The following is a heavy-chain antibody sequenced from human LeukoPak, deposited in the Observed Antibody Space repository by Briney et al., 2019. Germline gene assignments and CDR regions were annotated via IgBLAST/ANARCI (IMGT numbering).Heavy chain of an antibody. CDR2: INHSGST. D-gene: IGHD1/OR15-1a*01. CDR1: GGSFSGYY. CDR3: ARTNNVFYYFDY. Sequence: SETLSLTCAVYGGSFSGYYWSWIRQPPGKGLEWIGEINHSGSTNYNPSLKSRVTISVDTSKNQFSLKLSSVTAADTAVYYCARTNNVFYYFDYWGQGIRVTVSS. J-gene: IGHJ4*02. V-gene: IGHV4-34*01.